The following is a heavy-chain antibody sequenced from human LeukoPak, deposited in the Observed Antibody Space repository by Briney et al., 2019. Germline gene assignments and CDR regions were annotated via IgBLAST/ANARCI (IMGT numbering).Heavy chain of an antibody. D-gene: IGHD2-21*01. CDR3: AKGLGGATRAMDV. J-gene: IGHJ6*02. CDR1: GFTFGGYA. CDR2: ISGSGTNT. Sequence: PGGSLRLSCAASGFTFGGYAMIWVRQAPGKGLEWVSSISGSGTNTYYADAVEGRFTISRDTPKSTLFLQMSSLRPEDTAVYYCAKGLGGATRAMDVWAKGPRSPSL. V-gene: IGHV3-23*01.